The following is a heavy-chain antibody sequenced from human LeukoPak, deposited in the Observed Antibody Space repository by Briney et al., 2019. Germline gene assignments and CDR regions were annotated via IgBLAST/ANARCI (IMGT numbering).Heavy chain of an antibody. Sequence: ASDTVSCKASGYTFTSYGISWVRQAPGQGLEWMGWISAYNGNTNYAQKLQGRVTMTTDTTTSTAYMELRSLRSDDTAVYYCARRSQWLVPAFDSWGQGTMVTVSS. CDR1: GYTFTSYG. CDR2: ISAYNGNT. CDR3: ARRSQWLVPAFDS. V-gene: IGHV1-18*01. J-gene: IGHJ3*02. D-gene: IGHD6-19*01.